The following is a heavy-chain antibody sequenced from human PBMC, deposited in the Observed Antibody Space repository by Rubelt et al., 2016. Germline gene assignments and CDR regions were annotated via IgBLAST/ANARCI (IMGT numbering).Heavy chain of an antibody. Sequence: GMHWVRQAPGKGLEWVAVIWYDGSNKYYADSVKGRFTISRDNSKNTLYLQMNSLRAEDTAVYYCTTDPRYYYDSSGYYPFDYWGQGTLVTVSS. V-gene: IGHV3-33*01. D-gene: IGHD3-22*01. CDR2: IWYDGSNK. J-gene: IGHJ4*02. CDR3: TTDPRYYYDSSGYYPFDY. CDR1: G.